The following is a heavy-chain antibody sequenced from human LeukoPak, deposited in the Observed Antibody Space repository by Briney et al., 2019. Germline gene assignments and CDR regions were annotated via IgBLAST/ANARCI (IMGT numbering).Heavy chain of an antibody. CDR2: IQCDGSGK. Sequence: PGGSLRLSXGASGFTFSSYGMHWGRQTPGKGLEWVAFIQCDGSGKYYADSTKGRFTICRDNSKNTLFLQMNSLRGEDTAVYYCVKGSSWHFDYWGQGTLVNVSS. CDR1: GFTFSSYG. D-gene: IGHD6-13*01. V-gene: IGHV3-30*02. J-gene: IGHJ4*02. CDR3: VKGSSWHFDY.